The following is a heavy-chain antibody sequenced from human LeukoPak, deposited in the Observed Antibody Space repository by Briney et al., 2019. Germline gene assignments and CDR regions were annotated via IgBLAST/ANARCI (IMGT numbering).Heavy chain of an antibody. Sequence: SETLSLTCAVYGGSFSGYYWSWIRQPPGKGLEWIGEINHSGSTNYNPSLKSRVTISVDTSKNQFSLKLSSVTAADTAVYYCAWNGYNGAFDIWGQGTMVTVSS. CDR3: AWNGYNGAFDI. D-gene: IGHD1-1*01. V-gene: IGHV4-34*01. J-gene: IGHJ3*02. CDR1: GGSFSGYY. CDR2: INHSGST.